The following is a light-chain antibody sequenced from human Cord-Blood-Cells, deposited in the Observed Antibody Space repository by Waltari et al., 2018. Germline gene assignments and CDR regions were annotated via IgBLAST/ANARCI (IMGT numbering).Light chain of an antibody. Sequence: QSALTQPRSVSGSPEQSVTISCTGTSSDVGGYNYVSWYQQHPGKAPKLMIYDVSKRPSGVPDRFSGSKSGNTASLTISGLQAEDEADYYCCSYAGSYTGVFGTGTKVTVL. CDR3: CSYAGSYTGV. CDR2: DVS. CDR1: SSDVGGYNY. J-gene: IGLJ1*01. V-gene: IGLV2-11*01.